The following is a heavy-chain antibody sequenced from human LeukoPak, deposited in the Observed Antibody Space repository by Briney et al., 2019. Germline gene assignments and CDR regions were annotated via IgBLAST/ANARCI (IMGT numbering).Heavy chain of an antibody. CDR2: ISGDGIHT. V-gene: IGHV3-11*06. CDR3: ARPLGPGSGWFDP. CDR1: GFTFSDYY. Sequence: GGSLRLSCVASGFTFSDYYMTWIRQAPGKGLEWVSHISGDGIHTNYADSVKGRFTISRDNAKSSLFLQVNSLRVEDTAVYYCARPLGPGSGWFDPWGQGTLVTVSS. D-gene: IGHD3-10*01. J-gene: IGHJ5*02.